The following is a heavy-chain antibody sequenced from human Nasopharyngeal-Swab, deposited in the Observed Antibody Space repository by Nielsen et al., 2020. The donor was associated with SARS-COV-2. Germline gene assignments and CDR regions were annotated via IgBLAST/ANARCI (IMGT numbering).Heavy chain of an antibody. V-gene: IGHV3-30-3*01. Sequence: GGSLRLSCAASGFTFSRYTMHWVRQAPGKGLEWVAVISYDGSNKYYADSVKGRFTISRDISKNTLYLQMNSLRAEDTAAFYCASTPLDSSGYYYAFRYWGRGTLVTVSS. CDR1: GFTFSRYT. CDR2: ISYDGSNK. J-gene: IGHJ4*02. D-gene: IGHD3-22*01. CDR3: ASTPLDSSGYYYAFRY.